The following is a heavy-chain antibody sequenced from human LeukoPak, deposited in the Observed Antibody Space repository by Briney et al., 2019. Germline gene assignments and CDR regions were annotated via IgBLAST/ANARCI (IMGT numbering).Heavy chain of an antibody. V-gene: IGHV4-39*01. J-gene: IGHJ4*02. CDR2: MYYSGST. CDR1: GGSISSTSDY. D-gene: IGHD2-21*01. Sequence: SETLSLTCTVSGGSISSTSDYWGWIRQPPGKGLDWIGSMYYSGSTYYNPSLKSRVTISIDTSKNQFSLKLSSVTAADTAVYYCATTGDGWQQYYFDFWGQGNLVTVSS. CDR3: ATTGDGWQQYYFDF.